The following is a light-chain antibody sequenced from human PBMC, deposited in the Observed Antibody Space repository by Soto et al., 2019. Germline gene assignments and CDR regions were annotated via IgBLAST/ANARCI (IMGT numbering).Light chain of an antibody. J-gene: IGLJ1*01. CDR3: CSYAGRYTYV. CDR2: DVS. V-gene: IGLV2-11*01. CDR1: SNDVGGYNH. Sequence: QSVLTQPRSVSGSPGHSFTISCTGTSNDVGGYNHVSWYQQHPGKAPKLMIYDVSKRPSGVPDRFSGSKSGSTASLTISGLQAEDEADSYCCSYAGRYTYVFGTGTKVTVL.